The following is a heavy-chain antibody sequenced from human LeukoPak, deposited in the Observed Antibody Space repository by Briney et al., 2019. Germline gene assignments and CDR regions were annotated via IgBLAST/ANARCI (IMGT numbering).Heavy chain of an antibody. D-gene: IGHD6-19*01. V-gene: IGHV3-21*01. Sequence: GXXLRLSCAASGFTFNSYSMNWVRQAPGKGLEWVSSISSTSNDIYYADSVKGRFTISRDKAKNSLYLQMNSLRAEDTAVYYCARVGTQWLVPGQGNFDYWGQGTLVTVSS. CDR1: GFTFNSYS. CDR3: ARVGTQWLVPGQGNFDY. J-gene: IGHJ4*02. CDR2: ISSTSNDI.